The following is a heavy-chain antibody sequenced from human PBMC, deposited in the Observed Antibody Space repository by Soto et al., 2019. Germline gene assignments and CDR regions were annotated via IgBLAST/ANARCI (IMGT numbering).Heavy chain of an antibody. Sequence: PGGSLRLSCAASGFAFSSYSMNWVRQAPGKGLEWVSYISSSSTIYYADSVKGRFTISRDNAKNSLYLQMNSLRDEDTAVYYCARGPLVVAASGFDYWGQGTLVTVSS. CDR3: ARGPLVVAASGFDY. CDR2: ISSSSTI. CDR1: GFAFSSYS. D-gene: IGHD2-15*01. J-gene: IGHJ4*02. V-gene: IGHV3-48*02.